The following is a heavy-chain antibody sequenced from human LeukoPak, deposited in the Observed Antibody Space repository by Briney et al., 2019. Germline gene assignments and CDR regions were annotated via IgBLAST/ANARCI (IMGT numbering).Heavy chain of an antibody. CDR3: ARISGSYSDAFDI. J-gene: IGHJ3*02. Sequence: SVKVSCKASGYTFTGYAMNWVRQAPGQGLEWMGGIIPIFGTANYAQKFQGRVTITADESTSTAYMELSSLRSEDTAVYYCARISGSYSDAFDIWGQGTMVTVSS. CDR1: GYTFTGYA. V-gene: IGHV1-69*13. CDR2: IIPIFGTA. D-gene: IGHD1-26*01.